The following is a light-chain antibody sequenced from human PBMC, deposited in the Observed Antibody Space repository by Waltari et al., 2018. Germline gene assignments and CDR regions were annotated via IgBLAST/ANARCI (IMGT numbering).Light chain of an antibody. J-gene: IGLJ3*02. V-gene: IGLV2-14*01. CDR3: NSYTSGSAWV. Sequence: QSTLTQPASVSGSPGQSITISCTGSPSDAGYSTFVPWYQQYPGTAPKLVIFDVSSRPSGISDRFSGSKSGSTAFLTISGLQTEDEADYYCNSYTSGSAWVFGGGTKLTVL. CDR2: DVS. CDR1: PSDAGYSTF.